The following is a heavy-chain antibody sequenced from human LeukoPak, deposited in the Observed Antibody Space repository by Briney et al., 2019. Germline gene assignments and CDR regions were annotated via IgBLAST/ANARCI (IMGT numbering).Heavy chain of an antibody. J-gene: IGHJ6*02. CDR1: GASMSSNY. V-gene: IGHV4-59*12. CDR2: IYHSGST. CDR3: AGDYYYGMDV. Sequence: SETLSLTCNVSGASMSSNYWSWIRQPPGKGLEWIGYIYHSGSTNYNPSLKSRVTISVDTSKNQFSLKLSSVTAADTAVYYCAGDYYYGMDVWGQGTTVTVSS.